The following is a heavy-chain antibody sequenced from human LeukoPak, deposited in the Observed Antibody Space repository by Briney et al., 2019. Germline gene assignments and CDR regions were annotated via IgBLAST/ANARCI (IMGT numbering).Heavy chain of an antibody. CDR3: ARVSISGGDY. Sequence: PSETLSLTCAVYGGSFSGYYWSWIRQPPGKGLEWIGEINHSGSTNYNPSLRSRVTISVDTSKNQFSLKLSSVTAADTAVYYCARVSISGGDYWGQGTLVTVSS. V-gene: IGHV4-34*01. D-gene: IGHD3-3*02. CDR2: INHSGST. J-gene: IGHJ4*02. CDR1: GGSFSGYY.